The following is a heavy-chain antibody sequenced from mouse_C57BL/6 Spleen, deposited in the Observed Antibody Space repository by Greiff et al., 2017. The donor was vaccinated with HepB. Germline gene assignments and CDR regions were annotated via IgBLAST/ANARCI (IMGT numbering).Heavy chain of an antibody. CDR3: ARHETRETAQALYFDY. J-gene: IGHJ2*01. CDR2: FYPGSGSI. Sequence: VKLQESGAELVKPGASVKLSCKASGYTFTEYTIHWVKQRSGQGLEWIGWFYPGSGSIKYNEKFKDKATLTADKSSSTVYMELSRLTSGDSAVYFCARHETRETAQALYFDYWGQGTTLTVSS. D-gene: IGHD3-2*02. CDR1: GYTFTEYT. V-gene: IGHV1-62-2*01.